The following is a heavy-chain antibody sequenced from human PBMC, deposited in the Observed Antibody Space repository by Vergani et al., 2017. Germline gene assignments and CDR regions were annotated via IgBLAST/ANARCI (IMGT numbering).Heavy chain of an antibody. V-gene: IGHV4-31*11. CDR2: IFYSGTT. CDR1: GGSISSGDHC. D-gene: IGHD6-25*01. J-gene: IGHJ6*03. Sequence: QVQLQESGPGVVKPSQTLSLPFAVSGGSISSGDHCWTWIRQRPGKGLEWIGYIFYSGTTYDNPSLRSRLTISVDTSQNQFSLKLRSVTAADTAVYYCARVDTQVPATSHFYYMDVWGKGTTVVVSS. CDR3: ARVDTQVPATSHFYYMDV.